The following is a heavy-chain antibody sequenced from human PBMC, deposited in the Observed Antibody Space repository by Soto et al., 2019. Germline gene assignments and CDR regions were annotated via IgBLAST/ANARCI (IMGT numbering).Heavy chain of an antibody. CDR2: INAGNGNT. V-gene: IGHV1-3*01. CDR3: ARGLGLYSFDY. Sequence: ASVKVSCKASGYTFTSYDINWVRQATGQGLEWMGWINAGNGNTKYSQKFQGRVTITRDTSASTAYMELSSLRSEDTAVYYCARGLGLYSFDYWGQGTLVTVSS. D-gene: IGHD1-26*01. J-gene: IGHJ4*02. CDR1: GYTFTSYD.